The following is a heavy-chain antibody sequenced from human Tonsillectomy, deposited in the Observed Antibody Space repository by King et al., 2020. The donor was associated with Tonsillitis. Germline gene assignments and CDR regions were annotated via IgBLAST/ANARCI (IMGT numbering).Heavy chain of an antibody. J-gene: IGHJ3*02. Sequence: VQLVESGGGVVQPGRSLRLSCAASGFSFRNYAIHWVRQAPGKGLEWVADISYDGSDEHYADSVRGRFTISRDNSKKTLYIQMNSLRTEDTAMYYCSREAGDIYYETPGHVGAFDIWGQGTVVTVSS. CDR2: ISYDGSDE. D-gene: IGHD3-22*01. CDR3: SREAGDIYYETPGHVGAFDI. V-gene: IGHV3-30*01. CDR1: GFSFRNYA.